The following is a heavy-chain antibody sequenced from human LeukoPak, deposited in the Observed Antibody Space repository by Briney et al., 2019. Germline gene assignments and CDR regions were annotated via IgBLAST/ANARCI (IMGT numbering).Heavy chain of an antibody. CDR2: ISSSSSYI. CDR3: ARDRGYCSSTSCVSPYYFDY. V-gene: IGHV3-21*01. Sequence: PGGSLRLSCAASGFTFSSYSMNWVRQAPGKGLEWVSSISSSSSYIYYADSVKGRFTISRDNAKTSLYLQMNSLRAEDTAVYYCARDRGYCSSTSCVSPYYFDYWGQGTLVTVSS. J-gene: IGHJ4*02. D-gene: IGHD2-2*01. CDR1: GFTFSSYS.